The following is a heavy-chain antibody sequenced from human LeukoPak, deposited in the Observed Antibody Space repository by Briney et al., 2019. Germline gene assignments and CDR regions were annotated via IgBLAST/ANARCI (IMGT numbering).Heavy chain of an antibody. CDR2: IYTSGST. J-gene: IGHJ4*02. V-gene: IGHV4-4*07. Sequence: SETLSLTCTVSGGSISSYYWSWIRQPAGKGLEWIGRIYTSGSTNYNPSLKSRVAMSVDTSKNQFSLKLSSVAAADTAVYYCARAGYDILTGYSDYWGQGTLVTVSS. CDR3: ARAGYDILTGYSDY. CDR1: GGSISSYY. D-gene: IGHD3-9*01.